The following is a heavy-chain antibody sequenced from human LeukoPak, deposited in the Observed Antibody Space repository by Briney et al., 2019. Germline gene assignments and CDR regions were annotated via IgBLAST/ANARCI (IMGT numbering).Heavy chain of an antibody. CDR2: IKSKGSGGTT. Sequence: PGGSLRLSCAASGFTFSNAWMRWVRQAPGKGLEWVGRIKSKGSGGTTDYTTPVKGRFTISRDDSKNTLYVQMNSLKTEDTAVYYCTTVWRPDHLVMDNWGQGTLVTVSS. J-gene: IGHJ4*02. D-gene: IGHD3-16*01. CDR3: TTVWRPDHLVMDN. CDR1: GFTFSNAW. V-gene: IGHV3-15*01.